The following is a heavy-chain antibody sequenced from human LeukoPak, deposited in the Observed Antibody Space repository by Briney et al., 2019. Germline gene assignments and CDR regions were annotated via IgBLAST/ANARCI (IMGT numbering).Heavy chain of an antibody. J-gene: IGHJ3*02. Sequence: KPSETLSLTCAVYGGSFSGYYWSWIRQPPGKGLEWIGETNHSGSTNYNPSLKSRVTISVDTSKNQFSLKLSSVTAADTAVYYCARGSGGYYYDSSGYETFDIWGQGTMVTVSS. CDR1: GGSFSGYY. CDR2: TNHSGST. V-gene: IGHV4-34*01. CDR3: ARGSGGYYYDSSGYETFDI. D-gene: IGHD3-22*01.